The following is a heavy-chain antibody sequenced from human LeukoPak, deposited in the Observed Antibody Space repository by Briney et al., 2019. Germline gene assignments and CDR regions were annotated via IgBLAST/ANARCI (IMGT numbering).Heavy chain of an antibody. Sequence: PGGSLRLSCAASGFTFRMYAMTWVRQAPGKGLEWVSAISGGVGSTYYADSVKGRFTISRDNSKNTLYLQMNSLRAEDTAVYYCAKAPHSELLLIDFWGQGTLVTVSS. J-gene: IGHJ4*02. CDR2: ISGGVGST. CDR3: AKAPHSELLLIDF. D-gene: IGHD1-7*01. CDR1: GFTFRMYA. V-gene: IGHV3-23*01.